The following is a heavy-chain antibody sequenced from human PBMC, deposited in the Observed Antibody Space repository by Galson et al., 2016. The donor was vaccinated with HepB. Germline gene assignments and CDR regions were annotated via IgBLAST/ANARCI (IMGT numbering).Heavy chain of an antibody. V-gene: IGHV3-33*01. D-gene: IGHD1-7*01. CDR1: GFTFSSYG. Sequence: SLRLSCAASGFTFSSYGMHWVRQAPGRGLEWVAVIWYDGSNRYYTDSVKGRFTISRDNSKNTLYLQMNGLRAEDTAVYYCARDSGVDVELSEIFDYWGQGTLVTVSS. CDR2: IWYDGSNR. CDR3: ARDSGVDVELSEIFDY. J-gene: IGHJ4*02.